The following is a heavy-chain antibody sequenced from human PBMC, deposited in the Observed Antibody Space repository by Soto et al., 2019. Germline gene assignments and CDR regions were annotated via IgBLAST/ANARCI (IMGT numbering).Heavy chain of an antibody. CDR1: GFTFSSYA. D-gene: IGHD3-3*01. CDR2: ISGSGGST. CDR3: AKDTHPGIFGVAPGGMDV. V-gene: IGHV3-23*01. Sequence: PGGSLRLSCAASGFTFSSYAMSWVRQAPGKGLEWVSAISGSGGSTYYAGSVKGRFTISRDNSKNTLYLQMNSLRAEDTAVYYCAKDTHPGIFGVAPGGMDVWGQGTTVTVSS. J-gene: IGHJ6*02.